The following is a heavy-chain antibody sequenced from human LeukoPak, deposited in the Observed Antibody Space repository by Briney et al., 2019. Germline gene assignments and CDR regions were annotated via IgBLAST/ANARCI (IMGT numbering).Heavy chain of an antibody. J-gene: IGHJ4*02. CDR1: GYTFTSYD. V-gene: IGHV1-8*01. D-gene: IGHD3-10*01. CDR3: ARRGGDYYGSGTSDY. CDR2: MNPNSGNT. Sequence: GASVKVSCKASGYTFTSYDSNWVRQATGQGLEWMGWMNPNSGNTGYAQKFQGRVIMTRNTSISTAYMELSSLRSEDTAVYYCARRGGDYYGSGTSDYWGQGTLVTVSS.